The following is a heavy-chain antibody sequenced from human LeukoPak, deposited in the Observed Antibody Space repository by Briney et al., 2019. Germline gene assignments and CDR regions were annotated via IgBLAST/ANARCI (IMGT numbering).Heavy chain of an antibody. J-gene: IGHJ4*02. Sequence: PGGSLGLSCAASGFTFSNYWMTWVRQAPGKGLEWVANIKQDGSENYYVGSVKGRFTISRDNAKNSLFLQMNSLRAEDTAVYYCARKGYSYGAFDYWGQGTLVTVSS. CDR1: GFTFSNYW. D-gene: IGHD5-18*01. CDR2: IKQDGSEN. V-gene: IGHV3-7*04. CDR3: ARKGYSYGAFDY.